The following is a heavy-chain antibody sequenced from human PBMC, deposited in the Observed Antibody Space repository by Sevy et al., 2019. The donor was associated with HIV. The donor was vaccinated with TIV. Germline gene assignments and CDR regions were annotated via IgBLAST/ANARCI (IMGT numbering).Heavy chain of an antibody. J-gene: IGHJ1*01. Sequence: SETLSLTCAVYGGSFSGYYWSWIRQPPGKGLEWIGEINHSGSTNYNPSLKSRVTISVDTSKNQFSLKLSSVTAADTAVYYCARAQDSSGLLLRYFQHWGQGTLVTVSS. CDR1: GGSFSGYY. D-gene: IGHD3-22*01. CDR2: INHSGST. CDR3: ARAQDSSGLLLRYFQH. V-gene: IGHV4-34*01.